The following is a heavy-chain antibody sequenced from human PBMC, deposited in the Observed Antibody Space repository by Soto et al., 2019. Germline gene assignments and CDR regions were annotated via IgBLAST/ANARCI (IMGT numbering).Heavy chain of an antibody. V-gene: IGHV1-18*01. Sequence: QVQLVQSGAEVKKPGASVKVSCKASGYTFTSYGISWVRQAPGQGLEWMGWISAYNGNTNYAQKFQGRVTITADESTSTAYMELSSLRSEDTAVYYCAKGGEVATINWFDPWGQGTLVTVSS. D-gene: IGHD5-12*01. CDR1: GYTFTSYG. J-gene: IGHJ5*02. CDR3: AKGGEVATINWFDP. CDR2: ISAYNGNT.